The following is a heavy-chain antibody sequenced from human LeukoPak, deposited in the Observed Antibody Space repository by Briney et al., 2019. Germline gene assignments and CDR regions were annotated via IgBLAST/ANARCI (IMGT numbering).Heavy chain of an antibody. V-gene: IGHV4-39*01. CDR2: IYSSGST. J-gene: IGHJ4*02. CDR3: ARGGWELPEGSLDF. CDR1: GGSISSSYYY. Sequence: SETLSLTCTVSGGSISSSYYYWGWIRQSPGKGLEWIGSIYSSGSTYYNPSLKSRVTISVDTSKNQFSLKLTSVTAADTAVYYCARGGWELPEGSLDFWGQGTLVTVSS. D-gene: IGHD1-26*01.